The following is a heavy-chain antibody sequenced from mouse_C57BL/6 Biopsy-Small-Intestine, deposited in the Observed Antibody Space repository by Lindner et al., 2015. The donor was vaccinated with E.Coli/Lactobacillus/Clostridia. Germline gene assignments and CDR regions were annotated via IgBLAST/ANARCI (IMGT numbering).Heavy chain of an antibody. CDR2: IYPRSGNT. Sequence: VQLQEPGAELARPGASVKLSCKASGYTFTSYGISWVKQRTGQGLEWIGEIYPRSGNTYYNEKFKGKATLTADKSSSTAYMELRSLTSEDSAVYFCAKVTTVVAHFDYWGQGTTLTVSS. V-gene: IGHV1-81*01. CDR3: AKVTTVVAHFDY. D-gene: IGHD1-1*01. CDR1: GYTFTSYG. J-gene: IGHJ2*01.